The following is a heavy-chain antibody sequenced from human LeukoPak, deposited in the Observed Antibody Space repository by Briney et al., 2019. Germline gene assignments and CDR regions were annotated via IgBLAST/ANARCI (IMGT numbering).Heavy chain of an antibody. CDR2: IDGSSSHL. V-gene: IGHV3-21*01. CDR1: GFTFSSYS. CDR3: ARDLTN. D-gene: IGHD1-1*01. J-gene: IGHJ4*02. Sequence: GGSLRLSCAASGFTFSSYSMNWVRQAPGKGLEWFSFIDGSSSHLFYADSVKGRFTISRDNAKNSVYLQMSNLRAEDTAIYYCARDLTNWGQGTLVTVSS.